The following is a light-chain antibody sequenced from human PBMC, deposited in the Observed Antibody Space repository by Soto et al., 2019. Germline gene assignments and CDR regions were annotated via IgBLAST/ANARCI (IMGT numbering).Light chain of an antibody. V-gene: IGKV1-5*01. J-gene: IGKJ1*01. Sequence: DIQMTQSPSTPSASVGDTVTITCRASQTISRWLAWYQQKPGKAPRLLIYTASTLESGVPSRFSASGSGTEFTLTISSLHPDDFATYYCQEYNNYWTFGQGTKVEVK. CDR1: QTISRW. CDR2: TAS. CDR3: QEYNNYWT.